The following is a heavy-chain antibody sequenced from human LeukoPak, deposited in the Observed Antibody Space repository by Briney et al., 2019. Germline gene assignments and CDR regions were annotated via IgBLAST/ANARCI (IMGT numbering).Heavy chain of an antibody. V-gene: IGHV3-7*01. CDR1: GFTFSSYW. CDR2: IKQDGSEK. J-gene: IGHJ4*02. D-gene: IGHD3-22*01. Sequence: PGGSLRLSCAASGFTFSSYWMSWVRQAPGKGLEWVANIKQDGSEKYYVDSVKGRFTISRDNAKNSLYLQTNSLRAEDTAVYYCAREDYYDSSGCFDYWGQGTLVTVSS. CDR3: AREDYYDSSGCFDY.